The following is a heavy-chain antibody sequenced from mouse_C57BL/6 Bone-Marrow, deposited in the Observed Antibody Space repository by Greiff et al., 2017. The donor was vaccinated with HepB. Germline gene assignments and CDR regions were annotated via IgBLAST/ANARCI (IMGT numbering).Heavy chain of an antibody. CDR2: IDPANGNT. CDR3: SYYYGSSHYFDY. D-gene: IGHD1-1*01. J-gene: IGHJ2*01. V-gene: IGHV14-3*01. CDR1: GFNIKNTY. Sequence: EVQLQQSVAELVRPGASVKLSCTASGFNIKNTYMHWVKQRPEQGLEWIGRIDPANGNTKYAPKVPGKATITADTSSNTAYLQLSSLTSEDTAIYYCSYYYGSSHYFDYWGQGTTLTVSS.